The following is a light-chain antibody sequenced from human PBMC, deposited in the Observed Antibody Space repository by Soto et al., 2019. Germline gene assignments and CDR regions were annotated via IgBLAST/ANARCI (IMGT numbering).Light chain of an antibody. CDR2: EAN. CDR1: SRDVGSFNL. J-gene: IGLJ2*01. Sequence: QSALTQPASVSGSPGQSITISCTGISRDVGSFNLVSWYQQHPGKAPKLLISEANKRPSGVSNRFSGSKSGNTASLTISGLQAEDEADYYCSSYAGSSTLIFGGGTKVTVL. CDR3: SSYAGSSTLI. V-gene: IGLV2-23*01.